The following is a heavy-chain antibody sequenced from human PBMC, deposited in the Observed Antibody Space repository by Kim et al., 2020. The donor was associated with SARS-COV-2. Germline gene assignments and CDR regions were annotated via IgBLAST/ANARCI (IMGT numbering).Heavy chain of an antibody. CDR2: IIPIFGTA. CDR1: GGTFSSYA. D-gene: IGHD3-22*01. CDR3: ARGATMIVVVHPYYGMDV. J-gene: IGHJ6*02. V-gene: IGHV1-69*13. Sequence: SSVKVSCKASGGTFSSYAISWVRQAPGQGLEWMGGIIPIFGTANYAQKFQGRVTITADESTSTAYMELSSLRSEDTAVYYCARGATMIVVVHPYYGMDVWGQGTTVTVSS.